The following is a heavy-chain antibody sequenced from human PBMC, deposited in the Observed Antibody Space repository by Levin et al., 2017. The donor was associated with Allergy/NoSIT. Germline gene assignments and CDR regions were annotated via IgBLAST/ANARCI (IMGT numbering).Heavy chain of an antibody. V-gene: IGHV3-23*01. J-gene: IGHJ4*02. D-gene: IGHD5-24*01. CDR3: AKGDGWIPEY. CDR1: GFAFSISA. CDR2: ISSTSSST. Sequence: GGSLRLSCAASGFAFSISAMTWVRQTPGRGLEWVAAISSTSSSTYYGDSVKGRFTISRDNSKGTLFLHMRDLRAEDTAVYYCAKGDGWIPEYWGQGTLVSVSS.